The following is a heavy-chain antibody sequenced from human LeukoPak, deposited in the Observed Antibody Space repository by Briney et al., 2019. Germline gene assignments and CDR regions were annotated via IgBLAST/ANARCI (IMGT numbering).Heavy chain of an antibody. D-gene: IGHD2-15*01. V-gene: IGHV5-51*01. CDR2: IYPGDSDT. Sequence: GESLKISCKGSGYSFTSYWIGWVRQMPGKGLEWMGLIYPGDSDTRYSPSFRGQVTISADKSISTAYLQWNSLKASDIAMYYCVRFSRWSKPIDYWGQGTLVTVSS. CDR1: GYSFTSYW. CDR3: VRFSRWSKPIDY. J-gene: IGHJ4*02.